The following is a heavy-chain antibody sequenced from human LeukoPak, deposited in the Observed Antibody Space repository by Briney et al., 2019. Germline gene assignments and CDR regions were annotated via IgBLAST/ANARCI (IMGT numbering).Heavy chain of an antibody. CDR1: GYTFTSYG. Sequence: ASVKVSSKASGYTFTSYGISWVRQAPGQGLEWMGWISAYNGNTNYAQKLQGRVTMSTDTSTSTAYMELKSLRSDDTAVYYCARDSARPVGATGPAFDYWGQGTLVTVSS. J-gene: IGHJ4*02. CDR2: ISAYNGNT. V-gene: IGHV1-18*01. CDR3: ARDSARPVGATGPAFDY. D-gene: IGHD1-26*01.